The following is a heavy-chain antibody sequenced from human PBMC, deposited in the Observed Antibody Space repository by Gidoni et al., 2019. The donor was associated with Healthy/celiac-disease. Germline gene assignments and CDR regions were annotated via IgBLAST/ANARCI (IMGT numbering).Heavy chain of an antibody. J-gene: IGHJ4*02. D-gene: IGHD5-18*01. V-gene: IGHV1-46*01. CDR2: INPSGGST. CDR1: GSTFTSYY. CDR3: ARANRGYSMVWDFDY. Sequence: QVQLVQSGAEVKKPGASVKVSCKASGSTFTSYYMHWVRQAPGQGLEWMGIINPSGGSTSYAQKFQGRVTMTRDTSTSTVYMELSSLRSEDTAVYYCARANRGYSMVWDFDYWGQGTLVTVSS.